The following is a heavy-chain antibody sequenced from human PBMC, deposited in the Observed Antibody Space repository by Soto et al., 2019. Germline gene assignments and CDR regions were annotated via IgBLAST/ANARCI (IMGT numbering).Heavy chain of an antibody. CDR1: GFTFSSYS. Sequence: QVQLVESGGGVVQPGRSLRLSCAASGFTFSSYSMHWVRQAPGKGLEWVALISYDGSNKYYPDSVKGRFTISRDNSKNTLYLQMNSLRSEDTAVYYCAAGLYFFDYCGQGTLVTVSS. J-gene: IGHJ4*02. CDR3: AAGLYFFDY. CDR2: ISYDGSNK. V-gene: IGHV3-30*03. D-gene: IGHD6-13*01.